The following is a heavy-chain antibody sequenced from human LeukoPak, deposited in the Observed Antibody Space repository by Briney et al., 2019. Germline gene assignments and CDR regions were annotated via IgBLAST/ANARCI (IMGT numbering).Heavy chain of an antibody. J-gene: IGHJ4*02. Sequence: SQTLSLTCAVSGGSISSGGYSWSWIRQPPGKGLEWIGYIYHSGSTYYNPSLKSRVTISVDRSKNQFSLKLSSVTAADTAVYYCARDLSGDYGFFDYWGQGTLVTVSS. CDR2: IYHSGST. V-gene: IGHV4-30-2*01. CDR1: GGSISSGGYS. CDR3: ARDLSGDYGFFDY. D-gene: IGHD4-17*01.